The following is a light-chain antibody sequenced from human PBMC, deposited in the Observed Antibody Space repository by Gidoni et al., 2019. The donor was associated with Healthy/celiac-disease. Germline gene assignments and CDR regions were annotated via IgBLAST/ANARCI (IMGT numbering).Light chain of an antibody. Sequence: DIQMTQSPSSLSASVGDRVTITCQASQDISNYLNWYQQKPGKAHKLLIYDASNLETGVPSRFSGSGSGTDFTFTISSLQPEDIATYYCQQYDNLPVTFGGXTKVEIK. CDR2: DAS. CDR1: QDISNY. J-gene: IGKJ4*01. V-gene: IGKV1-33*01. CDR3: QQYDNLPVT.